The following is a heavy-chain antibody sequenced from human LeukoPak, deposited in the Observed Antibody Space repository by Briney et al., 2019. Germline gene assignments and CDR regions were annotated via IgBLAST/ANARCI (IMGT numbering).Heavy chain of an antibody. CDR1: GYTFTSYD. CDR3: ARQGDIVVVVADNWFDP. V-gene: IGHV1-2*02. D-gene: IGHD2-15*01. Sequence: ASVKVSCKASGYTFTSYDISWVRQAPGQGLEWMGWINPNSGGTNYAQKFQGRVTLTRDTSISTAYMELSRLRSDDTAVYYCARQGDIVVVVADNWFDPWGQGTLVTVSS. J-gene: IGHJ5*02. CDR2: INPNSGGT.